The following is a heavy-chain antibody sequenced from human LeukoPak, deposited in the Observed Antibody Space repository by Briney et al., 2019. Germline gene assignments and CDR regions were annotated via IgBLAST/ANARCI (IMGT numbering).Heavy chain of an antibody. CDR1: GGTFSSYA. V-gene: IGHV1-69*05. Sequence: SVKVSCKASGGTFSSYAISWVRQAPGQGLEWMGRIIPIFGTANYAQKFQGRVTTTTDESTSTAYMELSSLRSEDTAVYYCAREGQDYDILTGYFDYWGQGTLVTVSS. J-gene: IGHJ4*02. CDR3: AREGQDYDILTGYFDY. D-gene: IGHD3-9*01. CDR2: IIPIFGTA.